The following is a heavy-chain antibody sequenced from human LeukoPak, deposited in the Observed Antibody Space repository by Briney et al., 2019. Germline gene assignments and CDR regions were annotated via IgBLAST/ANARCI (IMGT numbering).Heavy chain of an antibody. CDR1: GGTFSSYA. J-gene: IGHJ4*02. D-gene: IGHD6-13*01. CDR2: IIPIFGTA. Sequence: SVKVSCKASGGTFSSYAISWVRQAPGQGLEWMGGIIPIFGTANYAQKFQGRVTITADESTGTAYMELSSLRSEDTAVYYCASYRSSSWYYFDYWGQGTLVTVSS. V-gene: IGHV1-69*13. CDR3: ASYRSSSWYYFDY.